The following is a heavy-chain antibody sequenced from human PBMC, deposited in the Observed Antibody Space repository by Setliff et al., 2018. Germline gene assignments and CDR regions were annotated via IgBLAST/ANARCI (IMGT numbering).Heavy chain of an antibody. Sequence: ASVKVSCKASGYTFTSYGISWVRQAPGQGLEWMGWISAYNGNTNYAQNLQGRVTMTTETSTSAAYMELRSLRSDDTAVYYCARVLEPNYDILTGYYYYYYYGMDVWGQGTTVTVSS. D-gene: IGHD3-9*01. CDR2: ISAYNGNT. CDR3: ARVLEPNYDILTGYYYYYYYGMDV. J-gene: IGHJ6*02. CDR1: GYTFTSYG. V-gene: IGHV1-18*01.